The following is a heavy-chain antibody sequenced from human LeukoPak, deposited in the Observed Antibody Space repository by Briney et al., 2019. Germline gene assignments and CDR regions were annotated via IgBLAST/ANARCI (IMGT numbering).Heavy chain of an antibody. CDR1: GFPFDEHA. D-gene: IGHD3-22*01. Sequence: GRSLRLSCAASGFPFDEHAMHWVRQAPGKGLEWVSGISYSSETIGYVDSVKGRFTISRDNVRKSLYLQMNSLRAEDTAVYYCARDQVVTMIVVAYTRYYFDYWGQGTLVTVSS. CDR3: ARDQVVTMIVVAYTRYYFDY. CDR2: ISYSSETI. V-gene: IGHV3-9*01. J-gene: IGHJ4*02.